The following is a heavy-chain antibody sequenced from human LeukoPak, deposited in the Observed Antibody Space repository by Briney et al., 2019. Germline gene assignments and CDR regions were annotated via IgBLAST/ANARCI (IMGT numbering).Heavy chain of an antibody. Sequence: GGSLRLSCAASGFTFSSYSMNWVRQAPGKGLEWVSSISSSSSYIYCADSVKGRFTISRDNAKNSLYLQMNSLRAEDTAVYYCARDRPTAVAGMKMDVWGQGTTVTVSS. V-gene: IGHV3-21*01. CDR1: GFTFSSYS. CDR2: ISSSSSYI. D-gene: IGHD6-19*01. CDR3: ARDRPTAVAGMKMDV. J-gene: IGHJ6*02.